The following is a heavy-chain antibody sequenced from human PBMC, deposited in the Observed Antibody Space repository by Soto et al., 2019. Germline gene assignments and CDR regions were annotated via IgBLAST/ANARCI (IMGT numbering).Heavy chain of an antibody. Sequence: GGSLRLSXXAXGFTFSSYSMNWVRQAPGKGLEWVSSISSSSSYIYYADSVKGRFTISRDNAKNSLYLQMNSLRAEDTAVYYCARDSKRHYYYYGMDVWGQGTTVTVSS. CDR2: ISSSSSYI. D-gene: IGHD6-25*01. V-gene: IGHV3-21*01. CDR3: ARDSKRHYYYYGMDV. CDR1: GFTFSSYS. J-gene: IGHJ6*02.